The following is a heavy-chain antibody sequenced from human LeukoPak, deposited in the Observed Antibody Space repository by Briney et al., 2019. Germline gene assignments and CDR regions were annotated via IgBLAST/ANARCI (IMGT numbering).Heavy chain of an antibody. J-gene: IGHJ4*02. V-gene: IGHV3-21*04. CDR1: GFTFSRYS. CDR3: AKDIGVGYCNGCLFDY. Sequence: GGSLRLSCAASGFTFSRYSMNWVRQAPGKGLEWVSSISISSNYIYYPDSLKGRFTISRDNSKNSLYLQMNSLRTEDTALYYCAKDIGVGYCNGCLFDYWGQGTLVTVSS. CDR2: ISISSNYI. D-gene: IGHD2-15*01.